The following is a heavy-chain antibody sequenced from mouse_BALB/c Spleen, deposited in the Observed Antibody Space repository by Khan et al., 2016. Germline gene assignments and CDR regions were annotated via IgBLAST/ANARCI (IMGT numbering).Heavy chain of an antibody. V-gene: IGHV6-6*01. D-gene: IGHD4-1*01. CDR2: VRTKANNHAT. CDR3: TRFGTSWDFDY. CDR1: GFTFSDAW. J-gene: IGHJ2*01. Sequence: EVKLEVSGGGLVQPGGSMKLSCAASGFTFSDAWMAWVRQSPEKGLEWVAEVRTKANNHATYYAESVNGRFTISRDDSRSSVYLQMNSLRPEDTGISYCTRFGTSWDFDYWGQGTTLTVSS.